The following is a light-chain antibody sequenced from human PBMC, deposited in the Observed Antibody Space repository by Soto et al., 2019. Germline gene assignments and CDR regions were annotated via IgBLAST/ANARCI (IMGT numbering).Light chain of an antibody. J-gene: IGLJ2*01. CDR1: NSNIGAGYD. CDR2: GNT. V-gene: IGLV1-40*01. Sequence: QSVMTQPPSVSGAPGQRVTISCTGSNSNIGAGYDVNWYQQLPGTAPKLLIYGNTNRPSGVPDRFSGSKSGTSASLAITGLHAEDEADFYCQSYDSSLSGVVFGGGTKLTVL. CDR3: QSYDSSLSGVV.